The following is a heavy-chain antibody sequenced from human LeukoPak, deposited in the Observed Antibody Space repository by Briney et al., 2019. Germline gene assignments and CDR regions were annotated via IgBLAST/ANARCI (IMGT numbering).Heavy chain of an antibody. Sequence: SETLSLTCAVYGGSFSGYYWSWIRQPPGKGLEWIGEINHSGSTNYNPSLKSRVTISVDTSKNQFSLKLRSVTAADTAVYYCATEWWLDLWGRGTLVTVSS. CDR3: ATEWWLDL. CDR1: GGSFSGYY. V-gene: IGHV4-34*01. J-gene: IGHJ2*01. D-gene: IGHD2-15*01. CDR2: INHSGST.